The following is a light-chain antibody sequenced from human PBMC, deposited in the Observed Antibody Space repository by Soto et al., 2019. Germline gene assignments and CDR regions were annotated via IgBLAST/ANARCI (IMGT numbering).Light chain of an antibody. J-gene: IGLJ2*01. CDR2: DVS. Sequence: QSALTQPRSVSGSPRQSVTISCTGTSGDVGGYNFVSWYQQHPGKVPTLVIFDVSHRPSGVPDRFSGSKSGNTASLTISGLQAEDEADYYCCSYGGSYTWVFGGGTKVTVL. V-gene: IGLV2-11*01. CDR3: CSYGGSYTWV. CDR1: SGDVGGYNF.